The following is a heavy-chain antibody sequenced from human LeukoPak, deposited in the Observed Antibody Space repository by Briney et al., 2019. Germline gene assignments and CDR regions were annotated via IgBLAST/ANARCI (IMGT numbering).Heavy chain of an antibody. Sequence: ASVKVSCKASGYTSTSYYMHWVRQAPGQGLEWMGIINPSGGSTSYAQKFQGRVTMTRDMSTSTVYMELSSLRSEDTAVYYCARGNYDYVWGSYRYYYYYYMDVWGKGTTVTVSS. D-gene: IGHD3-16*02. CDR1: GYTSTSYY. CDR3: ARGNYDYVWGSYRYYYYYYMDV. V-gene: IGHV1-46*01. J-gene: IGHJ6*03. CDR2: INPSGGST.